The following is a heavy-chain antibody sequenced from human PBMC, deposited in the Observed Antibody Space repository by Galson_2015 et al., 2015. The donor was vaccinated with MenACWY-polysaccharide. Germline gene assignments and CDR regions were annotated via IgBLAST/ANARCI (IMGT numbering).Heavy chain of an antibody. D-gene: IGHD6-19*01. V-gene: IGHV6-1*01. CDR3: ASQGIAVAGVIDY. Sequence: CAISGDSVSGNNAAWNWIRQSPSRGLEWLGRTYYRSKWYKYYAASVKSRITINVDTSKNQFSLQLTSVTPEDTAMYYCASQGIAVAGVIDYWGQGILVTVSS. CDR1: GDSVSGNNAA. CDR2: TYYRSKWYK. J-gene: IGHJ4*02.